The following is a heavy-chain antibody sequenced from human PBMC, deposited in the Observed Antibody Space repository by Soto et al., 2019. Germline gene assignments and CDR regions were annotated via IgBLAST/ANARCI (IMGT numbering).Heavy chain of an antibody. CDR1: GGSFSGYY. D-gene: IGHD4-4*01. V-gene: IGHV4-34*01. J-gene: IGHJ4*02. Sequence: PSETLSLTCAVYGGSFSGYYWSWIRQPPGKGLEWIGEINHSGSTNYNPSLKSRVTISVDTSKNQFSLKLSSVTAADTAVYYCAYSNYAFFDYWGQGTLVTVSS. CDR2: INHSGST. CDR3: AYSNYAFFDY.